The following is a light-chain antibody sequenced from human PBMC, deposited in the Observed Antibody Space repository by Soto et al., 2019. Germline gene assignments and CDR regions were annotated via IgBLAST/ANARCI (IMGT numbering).Light chain of an antibody. CDR2: LGS. V-gene: IGKV2-28*01. CDR1: QSLLHSNGNNY. Sequence: DSVMTQSPVSLPVTPGEPGPISCRSSQSLLHSNGNNYLDWYLQKPGQSPQLLIYLGSTRASGVPDRFSGSGSDTDFTLKITRVEAEDVGIYYCRQARETPFTFGQGTKVDIK. CDR3: RQARETPFT. J-gene: IGKJ3*01.